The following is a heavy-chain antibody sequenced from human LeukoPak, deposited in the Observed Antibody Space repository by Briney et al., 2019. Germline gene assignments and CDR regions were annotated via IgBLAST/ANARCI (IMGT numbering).Heavy chain of an antibody. V-gene: IGHV1-69*04. Sequence: GSSVKVSCKASGGTFSSYAISWVRQAPGQGLEWMGRIIPILGIANYAQKFQGRVTITADKSTSTAYMELSSLRSEDTAVYYCARDLTYYYDSSGGYGMDVWGQGTLVTVSS. CDR1: GGTFSSYA. CDR2: IIPILGIA. J-gene: IGHJ6*02. CDR3: ARDLTYYYDSSGGYGMDV. D-gene: IGHD3-22*01.